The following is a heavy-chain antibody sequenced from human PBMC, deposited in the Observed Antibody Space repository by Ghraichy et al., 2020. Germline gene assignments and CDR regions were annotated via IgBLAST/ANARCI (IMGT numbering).Heavy chain of an antibody. Sequence: SETLSLTCAVSGGSISSSNWWSWVRQPPGKGLEWIGEIYHSGSTNYNPSLKSRVTISVDKSKNQFSLKLSSVTAADTAVYYCARVARVGYSYGTDFDYWGQGTLVTVSS. V-gene: IGHV4-4*02. CDR3: ARVARVGYSYGTDFDY. CDR2: IYHSGST. D-gene: IGHD5-18*01. J-gene: IGHJ4*02. CDR1: GGSISSSNW.